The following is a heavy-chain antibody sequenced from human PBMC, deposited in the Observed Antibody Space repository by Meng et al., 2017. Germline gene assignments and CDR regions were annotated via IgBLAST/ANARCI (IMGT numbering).Heavy chain of an antibody. D-gene: IGHD6-19*01. Sequence: SVKVSCKASGGTFSSYAISWVRQAPGQGLEWMGGIIPIFGTANYAQKFQGRVTITADKSPSTAYMELSSLRSEDTAVYYCARGRRLYNSGWYDYWGQGTLVTVSS. CDR3: ARGRRLYNSGWYDY. V-gene: IGHV1-69*06. J-gene: IGHJ4*02. CDR2: IIPIFGTA. CDR1: GGTFSSYA.